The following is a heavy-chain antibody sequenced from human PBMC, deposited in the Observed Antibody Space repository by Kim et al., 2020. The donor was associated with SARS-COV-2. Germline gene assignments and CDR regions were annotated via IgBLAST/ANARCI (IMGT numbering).Heavy chain of an antibody. V-gene: IGHV1-46*01. Sequence: ASVKVSCKASGYTFTSYYMHWVRQAPGQGLEWMGIINPSGGSTSYAQKFQGRVTMTRDTSTSTVYMELSSLRSEDTAVYYCARAPASFVVVPAAMGFDYWGQGTLVTVSS. CDR3: ARAPASFVVVPAAMGFDY. CDR2: INPSGGST. D-gene: IGHD2-2*01. CDR1: GYTFTSYY. J-gene: IGHJ4*02.